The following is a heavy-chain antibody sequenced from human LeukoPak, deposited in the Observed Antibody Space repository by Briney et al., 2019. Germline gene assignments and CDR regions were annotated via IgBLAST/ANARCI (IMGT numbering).Heavy chain of an antibody. V-gene: IGHV1-69*13. Sequence: SVKVSCKASGGTFSSYAISWVRQAPGQGLEWMGGIIPIFGTANYAQKFQGRVTITADESTSTAYMGLSSLRSEDTAVYYCARRGYDFWSGYLYYFDYWGQGTLVTVSS. CDR3: ARRGYDFWSGYLYYFDY. D-gene: IGHD3-3*01. CDR1: GGTFSSYA. J-gene: IGHJ4*02. CDR2: IIPIFGTA.